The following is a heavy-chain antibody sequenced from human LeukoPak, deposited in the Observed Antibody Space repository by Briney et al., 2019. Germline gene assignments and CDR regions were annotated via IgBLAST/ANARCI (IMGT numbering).Heavy chain of an antibody. CDR2: IYTSGST. CDR1: GGSISSGSYY. Sequence: SQTLSLTSTVSGGSISSGSYYWSWIRQPAGKGLEWIGRIYTSGSTNYNPSLKSRVTISVDTSKNQFSLKLSSVTAADTALYYCARGITRRRTFDIWGQGTMVTVSS. V-gene: IGHV4-61*02. CDR3: ARGITRRRTFDI. D-gene: IGHD3-10*01. J-gene: IGHJ3*02.